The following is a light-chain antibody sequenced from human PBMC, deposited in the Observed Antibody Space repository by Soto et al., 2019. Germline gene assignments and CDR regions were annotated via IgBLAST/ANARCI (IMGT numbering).Light chain of an antibody. CDR2: DAS. CDR1: HSVSGNY. V-gene: IGKV3-20*01. CDR3: QHYGTSPST. Sequence: EIVFTLSPGTLSLSPGERATLSCRASHSVSGNYLAWYQQKPAQAPSRLINDASNRATGIPARFSGSGSGTEFTLTISRLEPEDFAVDYCQHYGTSPSTFGRGTKVDIK. J-gene: IGKJ1*01.